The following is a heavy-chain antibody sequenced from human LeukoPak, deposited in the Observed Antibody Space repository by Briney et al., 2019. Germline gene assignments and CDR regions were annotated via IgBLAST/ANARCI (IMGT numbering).Heavy chain of an antibody. V-gene: IGHV3-23*01. Sequence: GGTLRLSCAASGFTFSSYAMSWVRQAPGKGLEWVSTISGSAGRTDYADSVKGRFTFSRDNSKNTLYLQMNSLRAEDTAVYYCAKVRAVAGIGYWGQGTLVTVSS. J-gene: IGHJ4*02. CDR1: GFTFSSYA. CDR3: AKVRAVAGIGY. CDR2: ISGSAGRT. D-gene: IGHD6-19*01.